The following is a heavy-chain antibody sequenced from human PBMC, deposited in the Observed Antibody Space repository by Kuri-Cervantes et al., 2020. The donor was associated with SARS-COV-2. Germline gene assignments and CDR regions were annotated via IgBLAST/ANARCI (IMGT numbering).Heavy chain of an antibody. CDR1: GFNFSRTD. V-gene: IGHV3-30*18. CDR3: AKDRVGVQDF. Sequence: GGSLRLSCAASGFNFSRTDMHWVRQAPGKGLEWVAVISHDGKNKKCIASGKGRFTISRDNSQNTLYLHMKSLRSEDTAVYYCAKDRVGVQDFWGQGTLVTDSS. J-gene: IGHJ4*02. CDR2: ISHDGKNK. D-gene: IGHD2-21*01.